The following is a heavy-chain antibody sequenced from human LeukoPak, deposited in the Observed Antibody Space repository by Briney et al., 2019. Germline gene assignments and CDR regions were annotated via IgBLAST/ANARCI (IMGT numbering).Heavy chain of an antibody. J-gene: IGHJ4*02. Sequence: PGGFLRLSCAASGFTFSSYGMHWVRQAPGKGLEWVAFIRYDGSNKYYADSVKGRFTISRDNSKNTLYLQMNSLRAEATAVYYRPKDRIYGPLFEYWGQGTLVTVSS. CDR3: PKDRIYGPLFEY. D-gene: IGHD2/OR15-2a*01. CDR2: IRYDGSNK. V-gene: IGHV3-30*02. CDR1: GFTFSSYG.